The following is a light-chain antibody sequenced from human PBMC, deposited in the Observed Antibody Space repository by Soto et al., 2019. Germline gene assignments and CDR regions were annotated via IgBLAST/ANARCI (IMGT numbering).Light chain of an antibody. V-gene: IGLV1-44*01. CDR2: SNN. CDR1: SSNIASNT. J-gene: IGLJ3*02. Sequence: QSVLTQPPSASGTPGQRVTIFCSGSSSNIASNTVNWYQQLPGTAPKLLMYSNNQRPSGVPDRFSGSKSGTSVSLAISGLQSEHEADYYCAAWDDTLNAPVFGGGTKLTVL. CDR3: AAWDDTLNAPV.